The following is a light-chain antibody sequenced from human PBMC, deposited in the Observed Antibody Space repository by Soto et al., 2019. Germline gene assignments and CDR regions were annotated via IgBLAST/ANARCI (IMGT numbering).Light chain of an antibody. J-gene: IGKJ4*01. CDR3: QHSYSTPLT. CDR1: QSISSY. CDR2: AAS. Sequence: DIQMTQSPSSLSASVGDRVTITCRASQSISSYLNWYQQKPGKAPKLLIYAASSLQSGVPSRVSGSGSGTDFTLTISSLQPEDFATFYCQHSYSTPLTFGGGTKVEIK. V-gene: IGKV1-39*01.